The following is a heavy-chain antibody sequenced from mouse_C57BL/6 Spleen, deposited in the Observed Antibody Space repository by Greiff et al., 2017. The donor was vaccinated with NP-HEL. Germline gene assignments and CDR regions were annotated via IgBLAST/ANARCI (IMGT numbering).Heavy chain of an antibody. D-gene: IGHD2-1*01. Sequence: VQLKESGPGLVKPSQSLSLTCSVTGYSITSGYYWNWIRQFPGNKLEWMGYISYDGSNNYNPSLKNRISITRDTSKNQFFLKLNSVTTEDTATYYCAIYGNYEGYYAMDYWGQGTSVTVSS. CDR1: GYSITSGYY. CDR2: ISYDGSN. CDR3: AIYGNYEGYYAMDY. J-gene: IGHJ4*01. V-gene: IGHV3-6*01.